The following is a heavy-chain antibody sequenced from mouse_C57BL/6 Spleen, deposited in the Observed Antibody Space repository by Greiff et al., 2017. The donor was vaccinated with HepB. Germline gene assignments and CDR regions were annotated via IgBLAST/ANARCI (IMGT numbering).Heavy chain of an antibody. V-gene: IGHV3-5*01. CDR1: GISITTGNYR. CDR3: ARSYGSSYYFDY. CDR2: IYYSGTI. J-gene: IGHJ2*01. Sequence: EVKLQESGPGLVKPSQTVFLTCTVTGISITTGNYRWSCIRQFPGNKLEWIGYIYYSGTITYNPSLTSRTTITRDTPKNQFFLEMNSLTAEDTATYYCARSYGSSYYFDYWGQGTTLTVSS. D-gene: IGHD1-1*01.